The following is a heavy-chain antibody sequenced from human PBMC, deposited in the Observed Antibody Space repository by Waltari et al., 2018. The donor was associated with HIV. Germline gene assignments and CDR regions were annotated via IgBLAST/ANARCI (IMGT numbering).Heavy chain of an antibody. D-gene: IGHD3-10*01. CDR1: GFTFGNYA. V-gene: IGHV3-23*01. J-gene: IGHJ3*02. CDR2: IAASYPNT. Sequence: EAQLLESGGGLVQPGGSLSVSCVGSGFTFGNYAMIWVRQAPGKGLEWVSAIAASYPNTYYSDSVRGRFTVSKDNSENSLHLQMNSLRAEDTALYYCARIYVSGAFDIWGQGTVVTVSS. CDR3: ARIYVSGAFDI.